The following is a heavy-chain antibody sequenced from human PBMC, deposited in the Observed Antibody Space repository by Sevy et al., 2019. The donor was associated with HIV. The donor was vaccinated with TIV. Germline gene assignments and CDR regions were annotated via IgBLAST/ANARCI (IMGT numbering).Heavy chain of an antibody. CDR2: IKQDGSEK. J-gene: IGHJ4*02. CDR1: GFTFSSYW. CDR3: ARVNGDYSAGGEFDY. V-gene: IGHV3-7*01. Sequence: GGSLRLSCAASGFTFSSYWMSWVRQAPGKGLEWVANIKQDGSEKYYVDSVKGRFTISRDNAKNSLYLQMNSLRAEDTAVYYCARVNGDYSAGGEFDYWGQGTLVTVSS. D-gene: IGHD4-17*01.